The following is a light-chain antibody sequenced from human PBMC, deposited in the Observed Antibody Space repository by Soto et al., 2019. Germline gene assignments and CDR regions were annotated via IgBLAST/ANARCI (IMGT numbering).Light chain of an antibody. Sequence: EIVMTQSPATLSVSPGGSATLSCRASQHVSSNFAWYRQKPGQAPTLLIYRASTRATGIPARFSGSGSGTEFTLPISSLQSEDFAGYYCQQYNNWPYTFGQGTKLEIK. V-gene: IGKV3-15*01. J-gene: IGKJ2*01. CDR2: RAS. CDR1: QHVSSN. CDR3: QQYNNWPYT.